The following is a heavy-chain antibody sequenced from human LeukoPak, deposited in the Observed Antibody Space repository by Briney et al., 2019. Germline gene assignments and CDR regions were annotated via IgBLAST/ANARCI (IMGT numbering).Heavy chain of an antibody. CDR3: AREFFWSGYYYYMDV. J-gene: IGHJ6*03. Sequence: PGGSLRLSCAASGFTFSSYWMSWVRQAPGKGLEWVANIKQDGSEKYYVDSVKGRFTISRVNAKNSLYLQMNSLRAEDTAVYYCAREFFWSGYYYYMDVWGKGTTVTVSS. CDR1: GFTFSSYW. D-gene: IGHD3-3*01. V-gene: IGHV3-7*01. CDR2: IKQDGSEK.